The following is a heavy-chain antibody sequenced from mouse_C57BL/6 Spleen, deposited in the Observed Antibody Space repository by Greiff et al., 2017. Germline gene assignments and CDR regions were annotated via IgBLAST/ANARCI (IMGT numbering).Heavy chain of an antibody. CDR1: GFTFSSYG. Sequence: EVHLVESGGDLVKPGGSLKLSCAASGFTFSSYGMPWVRQTPDKRLEWVATISSGGSYTYYPDSVKGRFTISRDNAKNTLYLQMSSLKSEDEAMYDCARQARLRPSAYLDYWGQGTTLTVSS. J-gene: IGHJ2*01. CDR3: ARQARLRPSAYLDY. CDR2: ISSGGSYT. D-gene: IGHD1-2*01. V-gene: IGHV5-6*01.